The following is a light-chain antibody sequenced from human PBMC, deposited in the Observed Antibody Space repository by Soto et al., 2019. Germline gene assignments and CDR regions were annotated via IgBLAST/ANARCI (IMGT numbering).Light chain of an antibody. CDR3: QQYGSSPPYT. CDR2: GAS. V-gene: IGKV3-20*01. Sequence: EIVLTQSPGTLSLSPGERATLSCRASHSVSSRYLAWYQQKPGQAPRLLLYGASSRATGIPDRFSGSGSGTDFTLNISRLEPEDFAVYYCQQYGSSPPYTFGQGTKLEIK. CDR1: HSVSSRY. J-gene: IGKJ2*01.